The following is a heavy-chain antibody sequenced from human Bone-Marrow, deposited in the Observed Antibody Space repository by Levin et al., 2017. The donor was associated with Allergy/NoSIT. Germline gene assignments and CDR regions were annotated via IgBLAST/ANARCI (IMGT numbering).Heavy chain of an antibody. J-gene: IGHJ6*02. CDR3: ATGPPPREQNALPPSPYGMDV. CDR2: FSLSGNT. Sequence: SETLSLTCTVSTGSIIGYFWSWIRQSPGKGLEWLGCFSLSGNTNYNPSLKSRLTISVDTSRNRFFLNLNSVTAADTAGYYCATGPPPREQNALPPSPYGMDVWGQGATVTVSS. CDR1: TGSIIGYF. D-gene: IGHD1/OR15-1a*01. V-gene: IGHV4-59*01.